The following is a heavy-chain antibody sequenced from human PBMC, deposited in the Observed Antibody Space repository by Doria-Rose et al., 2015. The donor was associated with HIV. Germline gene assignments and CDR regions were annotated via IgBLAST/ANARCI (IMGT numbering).Heavy chain of an antibody. CDR1: FSSPG. CDR3: AKTSGSSLDY. D-gene: IGHD3-10*01. CDR2: IRYDGSNK. J-gene: IGHJ4*02. V-gene: IGHV3-30*02. Sequence: FSSPGMQWVRQAPGKGLEWVAFIRYDGSNKYYADSVKGQFTISRDNSKKTLYLQMNRLTAEDTAVYYCAKTSGSSLDYWGQGTLVTVSS.